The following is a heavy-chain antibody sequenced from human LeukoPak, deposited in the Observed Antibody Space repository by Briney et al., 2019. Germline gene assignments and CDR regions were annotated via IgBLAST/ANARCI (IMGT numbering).Heavy chain of an antibody. J-gene: IGHJ3*02. V-gene: IGHV3-21*01. CDR3: AREGTFRASDN. CDR1: GFTFSSYS. CDR2: ISSSSSYI. D-gene: IGHD3-16*01. Sequence: GGSLRLSCAASGFTFSSYSMNWVRQAPGKGLEWVSSISSSSSYIYYADSVKGRFTISRDNAKNSLYLQMNSLRAEDTAVYYCAREGTFRASDNWGQGTMVTVSS.